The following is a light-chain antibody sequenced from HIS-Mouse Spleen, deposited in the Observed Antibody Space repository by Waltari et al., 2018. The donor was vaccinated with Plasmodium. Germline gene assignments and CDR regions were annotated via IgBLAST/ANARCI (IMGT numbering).Light chain of an antibody. Sequence: QSVLTQPPSVSGAPGQRVTISCTGSSSNIGAGYDVHWCQQLPGTAPKLLLYGNSNRPSGVPDRVSGSKSGTSASLAITGLQAEDEADYYCQSYDSSLSGVVFGGGTKLTVL. CDR1: SSNIGAGYD. J-gene: IGLJ2*01. CDR2: GNS. CDR3: QSYDSSLSGVV. V-gene: IGLV1-40*01.